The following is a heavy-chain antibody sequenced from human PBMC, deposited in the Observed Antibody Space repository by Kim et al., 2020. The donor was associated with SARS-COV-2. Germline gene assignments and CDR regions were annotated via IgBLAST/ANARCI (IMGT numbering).Heavy chain of an antibody. CDR1: GFTFSSYG. Sequence: GGSLRLSCAASGFTFSSYGMHWVRQAPGKGLEWVAVISYDGSNKYYADSVKGRFTISRDNSKNTLYLQMNSLRAEDTTVYYCAKDRGTMTTADVGHYWGQGTLVTVSS. CDR2: ISYDGSNK. CDR3: AKDRGTMTTADVGHY. J-gene: IGHJ4*02. V-gene: IGHV3-30*18. D-gene: IGHD4-17*01.